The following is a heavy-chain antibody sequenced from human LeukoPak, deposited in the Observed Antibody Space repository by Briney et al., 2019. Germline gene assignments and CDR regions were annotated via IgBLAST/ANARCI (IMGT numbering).Heavy chain of an antibody. Sequence: HTGRSLRLSCAASGFTFDDYAMHWVRQVPGKGLEWVSVISWNSRSIGYADSVKGRFTISRDNAKNSLYLQMNSLRAEDTALYYCAKDTGGGSGWFYYYYGMDAWGQGTTVTVSS. CDR2: ISWNSRSI. CDR3: AKDTGGGSGWFYYYYGMDA. CDR1: GFTFDDYA. V-gene: IGHV3-9*01. D-gene: IGHD6-19*01. J-gene: IGHJ6*02.